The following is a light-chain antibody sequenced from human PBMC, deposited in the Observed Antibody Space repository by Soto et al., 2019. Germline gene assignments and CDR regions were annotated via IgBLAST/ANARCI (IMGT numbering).Light chain of an antibody. V-gene: IGKV3-20*01. CDR3: QQYGGSPIT. Sequence: EVVLTQSPGTLSLSPGGRAPLSCRASQSVSRRLAWYQQRPGQSPRLLISGASMRASGVPVRFIGSGSGTDFTLTITRLEPEDFAVYYCQQYGGSPITFGLGTRLEI. CDR2: GAS. CDR1: QSVSRR. J-gene: IGKJ5*01.